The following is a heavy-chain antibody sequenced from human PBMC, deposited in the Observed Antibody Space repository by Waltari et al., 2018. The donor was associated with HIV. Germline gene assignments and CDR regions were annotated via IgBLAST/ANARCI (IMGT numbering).Heavy chain of an antibody. CDR1: GGSFSNYA. J-gene: IGHJ6*02. V-gene: IGHV1-69*01. CDR3: ATGDGRNFGVVREYYHYGMDV. Sequence: QVQIVQSGAEVKKPGSSVKVSCEASGGSFSNYAVSWVRQVPGQGLEWLGGVIPIFGSPDYPQKFHGRLTIVADESINTAYMELSSLTSEDTAVYYCATGDGRNFGVVREYYHYGMDVWGQGTTVTVSS. CDR2: VIPIFGSP. D-gene: IGHD3-3*01.